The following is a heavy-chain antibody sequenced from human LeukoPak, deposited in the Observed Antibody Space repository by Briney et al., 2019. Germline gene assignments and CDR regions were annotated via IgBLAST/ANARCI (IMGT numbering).Heavy chain of an antibody. D-gene: IGHD6-19*01. V-gene: IGHV4-39*07. CDR3: ARGPNRYSSGWYYFDS. CDR1: GGSTSSSSSY. Sequence: PSETLSLTCTVSGGSTSSSSSYWGWIRQPPGKGLEWIGSIYYSGTTYYNPSLKSRVTISVDSSKNQFSLKVKSVTAADTAVYYCARGPNRYSSGWYYFDSWGRGTLVTVSS. J-gene: IGHJ4*02. CDR2: IYYSGTT.